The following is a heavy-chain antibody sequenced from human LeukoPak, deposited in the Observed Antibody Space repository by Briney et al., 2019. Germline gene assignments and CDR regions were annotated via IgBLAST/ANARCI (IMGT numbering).Heavy chain of an antibody. CDR3: ARANRGGSGSYFPPRRVYYYYMDV. V-gene: IGHV1-2*02. CDR1: GYTFTGYY. D-gene: IGHD3-10*01. CDR2: INPNGGGT. Sequence: ASVKVSCKASGYTFTGYYMHWVRQAPGQGLEWMGWINPNGGGTNYAQKFQGRVTMTRDTSISTAYMELSRLRSEDTAVYYCARANRGGSGSYFPPRRVYYYYMDVWGKGTTVTVSS. J-gene: IGHJ6*03.